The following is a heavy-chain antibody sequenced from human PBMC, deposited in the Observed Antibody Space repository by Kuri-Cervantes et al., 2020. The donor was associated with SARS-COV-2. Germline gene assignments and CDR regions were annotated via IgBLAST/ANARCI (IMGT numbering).Heavy chain of an antibody. CDR1: GYTFTGYY. D-gene: IGHD3-9*01. J-gene: IGHJ4*02. Sequence: ASVKVSCKASGYTFTGYYMHWVRQAPGQGPEWMGWINPNSGGTNYAQKFQGRVTMTRDASITTAYMDLSRLTSDDTAVYYCARKGDWAYFDYWGQGTLVTVSS. V-gene: IGHV1-2*02. CDR3: ARKGDWAYFDY. CDR2: INPNSGGT.